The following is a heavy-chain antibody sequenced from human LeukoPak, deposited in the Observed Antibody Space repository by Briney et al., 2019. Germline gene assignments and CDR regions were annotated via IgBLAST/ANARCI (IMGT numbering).Heavy chain of an antibody. V-gene: IGHV3-74*01. D-gene: IGHD2-2*01. J-gene: IGHJ4*02. CDR3: ARENCGSTSCYWGFDY. CDR2: INSDGGTT. CDR1: GFTFSSYW. Sequence: GGSLRLSCAASGFTFSSYWIHWVRQAPGKGLVWASRINSDGGTTTYADSVKGRFTISRDNAKNTLYLQMSSLRVEDTAMYYCARENCGSTSCYWGFDYWGLGTLVTVSS.